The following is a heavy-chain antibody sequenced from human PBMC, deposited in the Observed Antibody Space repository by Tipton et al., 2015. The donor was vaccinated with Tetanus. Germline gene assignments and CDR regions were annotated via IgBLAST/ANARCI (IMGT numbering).Heavy chain of an antibody. D-gene: IGHD5-12*01. CDR3: ARGGGYSSYGRPRYVDH. V-gene: IGHV1-18*01. CDR2: ITAYNGNT. CDR1: GYTFPDYG. Sequence: QLVQSGAEVKRPGASVRVSCKTSGYTFPDYGIVWVRQAPGQGLEWMAWITAYNGNTYTARKVQGRLAMTTDTSTNTAYMELRSLASDDAAGYYCARGGGYSSYGRPRYVDHWGQGTLVTVSS. J-gene: IGHJ5*02.